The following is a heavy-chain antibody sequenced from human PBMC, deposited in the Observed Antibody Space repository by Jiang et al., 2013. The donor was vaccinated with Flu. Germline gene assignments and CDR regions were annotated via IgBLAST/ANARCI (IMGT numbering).Heavy chain of an antibody. CDR1: TSYA. J-gene: IGHJ5*02. CDR2: INTNTGNP. V-gene: IGHV7-4-1*02. CDR3: ARDHSNLYGGYFTDP. Sequence: TSYAMNWVRQAPGQGLEWMGWINTNTGNPNVCPGLHRTVLYFSLDTSVSTAYLQISSLKAEDTAVYYCARDHSNLYGGYFTDPWGQGTLVTVSS. D-gene: IGHD5-12*01.